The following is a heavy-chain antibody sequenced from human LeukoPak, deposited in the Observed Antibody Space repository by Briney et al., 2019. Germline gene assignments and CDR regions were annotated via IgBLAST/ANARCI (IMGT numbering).Heavy chain of an antibody. CDR1: GFTFNRFA. D-gene: IGHD6-19*01. CDR3: ARGTPSSSGWLYYGMDV. V-gene: IGHV3-30-3*01. J-gene: IGHJ6*02. Sequence: GGSLRLSCAASGFTFNRFAMHWVRQAPGKGLEWLAVIAYDGSDKYYADSVKGRFTISRDNSKNTLYLQMNSLRAEDTAVYYCARGTPSSSGWLYYGMDVWGQGTTVTVSS. CDR2: IAYDGSDK.